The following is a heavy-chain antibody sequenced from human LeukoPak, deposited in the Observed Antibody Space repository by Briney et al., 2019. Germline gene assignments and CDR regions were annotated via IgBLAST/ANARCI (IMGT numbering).Heavy chain of an antibody. CDR1: GGSISSYY. CDR3: ARHNSSSWANWFDP. CDR2: IYYSGST. Sequence: PSETLSLTCTVSGGSISSYYWSWIRQPPGKGLEWIGYIYYSGSTNYNPSLKSRVTISVDTSKNQFSLKLSSVTAADTAVYYCARHNSSSWANWFDPWGQGTLVTASS. D-gene: IGHD6-13*01. V-gene: IGHV4-59*08. J-gene: IGHJ5*02.